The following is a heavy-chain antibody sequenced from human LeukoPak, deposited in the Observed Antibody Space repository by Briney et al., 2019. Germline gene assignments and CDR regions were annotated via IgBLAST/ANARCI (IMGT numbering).Heavy chain of an antibody. Sequence: GASVKVSCKASGYTFTSYYMHWVRQAPGQGLEWMGIINPSGGSTSYAQKFQGRVTMTRDTSTSTVYMELSSLRSEDTDVYYCARGTANKRSSLRSLGHLDYWGQGTLVTVSS. CDR1: GYTFTSYY. J-gene: IGHJ4*02. D-gene: IGHD3-10*01. CDR3: ARGTANKRSSLRSLGHLDY. V-gene: IGHV1-46*01. CDR2: INPSGGST.